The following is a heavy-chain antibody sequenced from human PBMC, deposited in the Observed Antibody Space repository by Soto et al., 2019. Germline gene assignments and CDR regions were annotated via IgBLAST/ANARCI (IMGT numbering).Heavy chain of an antibody. J-gene: IGHJ5*02. CDR3: ARDGVLYRVGFGR. V-gene: IGHV3-11*01. D-gene: IGHD5-12*01. Sequence: QVQLVESGGGLVKPGGSLRLSCAASGFRFSDYYMAWIRQAPGKGLEWISYISTTGSIIHYAESVKGRFTISRDNTENSLFLPMDNLRAEDTATYFCARDGVLYRVGFGRWGRGALVIVSS. CDR1: GFRFSDYY. CDR2: ISTTGSII.